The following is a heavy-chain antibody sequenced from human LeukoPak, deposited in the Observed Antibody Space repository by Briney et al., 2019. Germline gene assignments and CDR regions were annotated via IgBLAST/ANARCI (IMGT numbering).Heavy chain of an antibody. Sequence: SETLSLTCTVSGGSISDNYWSWIRQPPGKGLEWIGYAYYSGHTNYNSSLKSRVTMSLDTSKSQFSLRLSSVTAADTAVYFCARHPFATPFDYWGPGTLVTVS. J-gene: IGHJ4*02. CDR2: AYYSGHT. CDR1: GGSISDNY. V-gene: IGHV4-59*08. CDR3: ARHPFATPFDY.